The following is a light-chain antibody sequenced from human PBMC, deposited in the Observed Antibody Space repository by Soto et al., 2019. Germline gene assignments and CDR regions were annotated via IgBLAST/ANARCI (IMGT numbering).Light chain of an antibody. CDR1: QNTTINF. J-gene: IGKJ3*01. CDR3: QHYHNSPPFFS. Sequence: EFVLTQSPGTLSLSPGESATLSCRVSQNTTINFLAWYRQKPGQAPRLLIYGASGRATGIPDRFRGSGSGTDFTLTIRSVEPEDFAVYYCQHYHNSPPFFSFGPGSRVDTK. CDR2: GAS. V-gene: IGKV3-20*01.